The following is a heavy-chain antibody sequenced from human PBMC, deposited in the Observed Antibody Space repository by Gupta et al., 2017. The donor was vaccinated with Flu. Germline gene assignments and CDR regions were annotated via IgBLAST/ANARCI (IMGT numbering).Heavy chain of an antibody. Sequence: QLPLQESGPGLVKPSETLSLTCTVSGGSISSSSYYWGWIRQPPGRGREWIGSSIDSGGSIYNPSLKSRVTISVDTSKNQFSLKLSSVTAADTAVYYCARLHYDSSGYYIFDYWGQGTLVTVSS. CDR1: GGSISSSSYY. CDR2: SIDSGGS. J-gene: IGHJ4*02. V-gene: IGHV4-39*01. D-gene: IGHD3-22*01. CDR3: ARLHYDSSGYYIFDY.